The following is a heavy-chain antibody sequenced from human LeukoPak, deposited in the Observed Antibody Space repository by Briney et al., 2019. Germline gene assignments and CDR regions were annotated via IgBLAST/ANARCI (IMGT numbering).Heavy chain of an antibody. V-gene: IGHV3-9*01. J-gene: IGHJ4*02. D-gene: IGHD6-19*01. CDR1: GFTFDDYA. CDR3: TRDRGSSGSYFDY. Sequence: GGSLRLSCAAFGFTFDDYAMHWVRQAPGKGLEWVSGISWNSGSIGYADSVKGRFTISRDNSKNTLYLQMNSLRAEDTAVYYCTRDRGSSGSYFDYWGQGTLVTVSS. CDR2: ISWNSGSI.